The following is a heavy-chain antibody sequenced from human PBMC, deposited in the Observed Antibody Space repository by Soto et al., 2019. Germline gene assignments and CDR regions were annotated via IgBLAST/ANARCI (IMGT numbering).Heavy chain of an antibody. CDR2: IDYNGVT. J-gene: IGHJ4*02. CDR3: GRVMIGTSRHTDSDY. V-gene: IGHV4-39*01. CDR1: GASISSRDYY. D-gene: IGHD2-2*01. Sequence: SETLSLTCSVSGASISSRDYYWGWIRQPPGKGLVWIGNIDYNGVTYYETALKNRVIVSKDKSKNQLSLRVESVTAADTAIYYCGRVMIGTSRHTDSDYWGQGTQVTVSS.